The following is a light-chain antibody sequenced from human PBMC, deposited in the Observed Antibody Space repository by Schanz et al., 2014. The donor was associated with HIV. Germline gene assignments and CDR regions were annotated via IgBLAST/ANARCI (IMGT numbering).Light chain of an antibody. V-gene: IGLV2-8*01. CDR2: EVS. CDR3: SSLTTSSAPV. Sequence: QSALTQPPSASGSPGQSVTLSCTGTSSDVGDYNYVSWYQQHPGKAPKIMIYEVSKRPSGVPDRFSGSKSDNTASLTVSGLQAEDEADYYCSSLTTSSAPVFGTGTKVTVL. CDR1: SSDVGDYNY. J-gene: IGLJ1*01.